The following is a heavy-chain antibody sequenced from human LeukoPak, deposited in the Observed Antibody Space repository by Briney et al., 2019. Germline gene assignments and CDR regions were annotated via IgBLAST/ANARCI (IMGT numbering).Heavy chain of an antibody. CDR2: ISGSGAKT. CDR3: ARDGVRKDDY. V-gene: IGHV3-23*01. D-gene: IGHD2-8*01. CDR1: GFPFSNYN. J-gene: IGHJ4*02. Sequence: GGSLRLSCAASGFPFSNYNMNWVRQAPGKGLEWVSAISGSGAKTYYADSVKGLFTISRDNSRNTLYLQMNSLRAEDTAVYYCARDGVRKDDYWGQGTLVTVSS.